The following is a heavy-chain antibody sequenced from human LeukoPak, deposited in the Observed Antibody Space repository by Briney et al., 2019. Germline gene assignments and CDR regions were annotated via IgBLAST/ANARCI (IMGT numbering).Heavy chain of an antibody. CDR2: IKPTKTDGGAP. CDR3: AREGSLYGYHSFDS. V-gene: IGHV3-15*01. J-gene: IGHJ4*02. Sequence: AGGSLRLSCAASGFTFSSYGMSWVRQAPGKGLEWVGRIKPTKTDGGAPYYSAPVKGRFTISRDDSTDRLYLHMNSLKTEDTAVYFCAREGSLYGYHSFDSWGQGTLVTVSS. CDR1: GFTFSSYG. D-gene: IGHD5-18*01.